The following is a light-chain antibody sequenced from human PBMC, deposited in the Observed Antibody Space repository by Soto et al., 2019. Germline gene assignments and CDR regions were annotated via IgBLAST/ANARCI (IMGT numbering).Light chain of an antibody. Sequence: DIQMTQSPSSVSASVGDRVTITCRASGGINSLLAWYQQKPGAAPKLLIYATSTLQRGVPSRFSGRGSGRDFTLTIRNLQPEDFAPYYCQQADTFPPTFGGGTKVEVK. CDR2: ATS. J-gene: IGKJ4*01. V-gene: IGKV1-12*01. CDR3: QQADTFPPT. CDR1: GGINSL.